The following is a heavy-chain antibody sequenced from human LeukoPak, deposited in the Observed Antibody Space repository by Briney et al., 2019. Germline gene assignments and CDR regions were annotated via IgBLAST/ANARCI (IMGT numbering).Heavy chain of an antibody. V-gene: IGHV4-4*02. CDR3: ARVYYSSSYDYWYFDL. CDR1: GDSMQSNHW. D-gene: IGHD6-13*01. CDR2: IYHSGST. J-gene: IGHJ2*01. Sequence: PSGTLSLICAVSGDSMQSNHWWSWVRQSPGKGLEWIGQIYHSGSTNYNPSLKSRVTISVDTSKNQFSLKLSSVTAADTAVYYRARVYYSSSYDYWYFDLWGRGTLVTVSS.